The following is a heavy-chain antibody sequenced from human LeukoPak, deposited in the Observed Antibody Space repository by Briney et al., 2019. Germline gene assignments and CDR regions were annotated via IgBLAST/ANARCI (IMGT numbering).Heavy chain of an antibody. CDR3: GRQGYIGAHYFLDS. CDR2: IYTTGTT. Sequence: SETLSLTCTVASGSINSYYWGWVRQPPGKGLEWIGRIYTTGTTQYNPSLKSRVTMSIDTSTNQFSLNLKSMTAADTAVYYCGRQGYIGAHYFLDSWSQGTLVAVS. CDR1: SGSINSYY. V-gene: IGHV4-4*07. J-gene: IGHJ4*02. D-gene: IGHD2-15*01.